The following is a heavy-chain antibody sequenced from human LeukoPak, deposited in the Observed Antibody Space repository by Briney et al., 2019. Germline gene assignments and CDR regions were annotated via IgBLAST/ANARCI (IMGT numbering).Heavy chain of an antibody. D-gene: IGHD6-19*01. CDR2: INTDGTVT. CDR3: ATKQWLAPPPDS. CDR1: GFTFSKYW. Sequence: GGSLRLSCAASGFTFSKYWMLWVRQAPGKGLESASRINTDGTVTTYADSVKGRFTVSRDNADNTMFPQMNSVRDEDTAVYYCATKQWLAPPPDSWGQGTPVTVSS. V-gene: IGHV3-74*01. J-gene: IGHJ4*02.